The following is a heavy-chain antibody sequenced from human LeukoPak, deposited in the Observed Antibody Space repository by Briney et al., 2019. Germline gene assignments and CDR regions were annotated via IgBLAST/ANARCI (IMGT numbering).Heavy chain of an antibody. CDR1: GYTFTGYY. CDR2: INPNSGGT. J-gene: IGHJ4*02. Sequence: ASVKVSCKASGYTFTGYYIHWVRQAPGQGLEWMGWINPNSGGTNYAQKFQGRVTMTRDTSISTAYMWLSRLRSDDTAVYYCARAQPRDSPPDYWGQGTLVTVSS. V-gene: IGHV1-2*02. D-gene: IGHD2-15*01. CDR3: ARAQPRDSPPDY.